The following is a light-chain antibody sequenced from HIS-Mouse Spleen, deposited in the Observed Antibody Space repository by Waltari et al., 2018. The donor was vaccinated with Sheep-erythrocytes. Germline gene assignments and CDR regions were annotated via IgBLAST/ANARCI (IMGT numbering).Light chain of an antibody. J-gene: IGLJ2*01. CDR3: QSYDSSLSAVV. CDR1: SSNIGAGYA. CDR2: GNS. V-gene: IGLV1-40*01. Sequence: QSVLTQPPSVAGAPGQRVTLSCTGSSSNIGAGYAVLWYQQLPGTAPKLLIYGNSNRPSGVPDRFSGSKSGTSASLAITGLQAEDEADYYCQSYDSSLSAVVFGGGTKLTVL.